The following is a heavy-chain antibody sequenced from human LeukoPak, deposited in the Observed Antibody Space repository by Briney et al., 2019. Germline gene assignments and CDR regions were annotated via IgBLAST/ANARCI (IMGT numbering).Heavy chain of an antibody. Sequence: PGGSLRLSCAASGFTFSSYALSWVRQTPGRGLEWVSSISGSGGATYYADSVKGRFTISRDNSKNTLYLQMNSLRAEDTAVYYCAKNFRSADYPMGYGMDVWGQGTTVTVSS. CDR3: AKNFRSADYPMGYGMDV. CDR1: GFTFSSYA. D-gene: IGHD3/OR15-3a*01. V-gene: IGHV3-23*01. CDR2: ISGSGGAT. J-gene: IGHJ6*02.